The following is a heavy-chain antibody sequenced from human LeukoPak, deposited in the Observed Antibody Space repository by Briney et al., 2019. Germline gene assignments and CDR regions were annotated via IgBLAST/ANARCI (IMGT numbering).Heavy chain of an antibody. V-gene: IGHV4-61*05. CDR3: ARHRAYSYSSPFDI. CDR2: IYYSGST. D-gene: IGHD5-18*01. J-gene: IGHJ3*02. Sequence: PSETLSLTCTVSGGSIYSSSYYWSWIRQPPGRGLEWIGYIYYSGSTNSNASLKSRVTIFVDPSKNQFSLRLSSVTAADTAVYYCARHRAYSYSSPFDIWGQGTMVTVSS. CDR1: GGSIYSSSYY.